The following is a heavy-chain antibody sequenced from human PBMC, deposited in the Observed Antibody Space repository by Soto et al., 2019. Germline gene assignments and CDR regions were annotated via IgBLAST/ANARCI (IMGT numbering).Heavy chain of an antibody. D-gene: IGHD6-19*01. CDR3: AKALGIIAVVDY. CDR2: ISYDGSNK. CDR1: AFTFSSYG. V-gene: IGHV3-30-3*01. Sequence: PGGSLRLSCAASAFTFSSYGMHWVRQAPGKGLEWLTLISYDGSNKYYADSVRGRFTISRDNSKNTLYLQMNSLRAEDTAVYYCAKALGIIAVVDYWGQGTLVTVSS. J-gene: IGHJ4*02.